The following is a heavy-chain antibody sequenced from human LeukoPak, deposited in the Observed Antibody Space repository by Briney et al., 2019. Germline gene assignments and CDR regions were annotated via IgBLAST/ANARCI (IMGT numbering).Heavy chain of an antibody. CDR1: GGSISSRSYY. D-gene: IGHD5-18*01. J-gene: IGHJ5*02. CDR2: IYYSGST. V-gene: IGHV4-39*01. Sequence: PSETLSLTCTVSGGSISSRSYYWGWIRQPPGKGLEWIGSIYYSGSTYYNPSLKSRVTISVDTSKNQFSLNLNSVTAADTAVYYGARYSYGGEDWFDPWGQGTLVTVSS. CDR3: ARYSYGGEDWFDP.